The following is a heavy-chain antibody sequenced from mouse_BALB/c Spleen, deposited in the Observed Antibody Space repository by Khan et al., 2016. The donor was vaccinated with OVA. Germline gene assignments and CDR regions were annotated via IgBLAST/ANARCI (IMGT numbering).Heavy chain of an antibody. Sequence: VKLQESGAELAKPGASVKMSCKASGYTFINYWILWVKQRPGQGLEWIGYINPSTGYNEYNQNFKDKATLTADKSSSTAYMQLSSLTSEDSAVYYCARRGRRWDFDYWGQGTTLTVSS. CDR3: ARRGRRWDFDY. V-gene: IGHV1-7*01. CDR2: INPSTGYN. J-gene: IGHJ2*01. CDR1: GYTFINYW. D-gene: IGHD1-1*01.